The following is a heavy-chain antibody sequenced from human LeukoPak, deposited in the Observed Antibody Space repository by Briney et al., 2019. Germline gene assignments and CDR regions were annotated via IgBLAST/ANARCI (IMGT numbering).Heavy chain of an antibody. D-gene: IGHD3-9*01. CDR2: IYTSGST. V-gene: IGHV4-61*02. CDR1: GGSISSGSFF. CDR3: ARAPIVPGYGVGGYFDY. J-gene: IGHJ4*02. Sequence: SQTLSLTCTVSGGSISSGSFFWSWIRQPAGKGLEWIGRIYTSGSTNYNPSLKSRVTISVDTSKNQFSLELRSLTAADTAVYHCARAPIVPGYGVGGYFDYWGQGTPVTVSS.